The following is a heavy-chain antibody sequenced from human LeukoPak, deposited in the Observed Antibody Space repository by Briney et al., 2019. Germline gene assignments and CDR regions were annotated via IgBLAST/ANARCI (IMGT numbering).Heavy chain of an antibody. CDR3: SRASGGFGELAFDY. Sequence: PSETLSLTCTVSGGSISSYYWSWIRQPPGKGLEWIGYIYYSGSTNYNPSLKSRVTISVDTSKNQFSLKLSSVTAADPGVYFWSRASGGFGELAFDYWGQGTLVTVSS. CDR2: IYYSGST. J-gene: IGHJ4*02. CDR1: GGSISSYY. V-gene: IGHV4-59*01. D-gene: IGHD3-10*01.